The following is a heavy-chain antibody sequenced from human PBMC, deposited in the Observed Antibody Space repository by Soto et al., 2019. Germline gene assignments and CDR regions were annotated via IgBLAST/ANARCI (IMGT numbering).Heavy chain of an antibody. D-gene: IGHD2-2*01. Sequence: SGPTLVNPTQTLTLTCTFSGFSLSTSGMCESWIRQPPGKALERLARIDWDDDKYYSTSLKTRLTISKDTSKNQVVLTMTNMDPVDTATYYCARTVVPAAIGYYYYMDVWGKGTTVTVSS. V-gene: IGHV2-70*11. CDR3: ARTVVPAAIGYYYYMDV. CDR1: GFSLSTSGMC. J-gene: IGHJ6*03. CDR2: IDWDDDK.